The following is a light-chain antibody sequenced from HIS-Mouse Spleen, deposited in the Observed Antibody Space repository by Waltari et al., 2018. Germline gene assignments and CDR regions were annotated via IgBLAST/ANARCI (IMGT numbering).Light chain of an antibody. CDR3: YSTDSSGNHRV. Sequence: SYELTQPPSGSVSPGQTARDTCPGDALPKKKAVWYQQKSGQAPVLVIYEDSKRPSGIPERFSGSSSGTMATLTISGAQVEDEADYYCYSTDSSGNHRVFGGGTKLTVL. CDR1: ALPKKK. CDR2: EDS. J-gene: IGLJ2*01. V-gene: IGLV3-10*01.